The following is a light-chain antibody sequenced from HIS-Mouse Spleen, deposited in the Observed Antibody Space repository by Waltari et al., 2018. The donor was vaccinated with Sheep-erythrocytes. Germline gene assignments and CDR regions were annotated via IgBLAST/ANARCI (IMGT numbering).Light chain of an antibody. J-gene: IGLJ2*01. Sequence: QSALTQPPSVSGSPGQSVTISCTGTSSDVGSYNRVSWYQQPPGTAPKLMIYEVSTRPSGGPDRFSGSKSGNTASLTISGLQAEDEADYYCSLYTSSSTLVFGGGTKLTVL. CDR3: SLYTSSSTLV. CDR1: SSDVGSYNR. V-gene: IGLV2-18*01. CDR2: EVS.